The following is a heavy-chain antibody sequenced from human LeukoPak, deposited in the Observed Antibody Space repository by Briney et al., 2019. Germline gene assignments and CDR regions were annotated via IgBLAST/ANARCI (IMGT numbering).Heavy chain of an antibody. D-gene: IGHD3-16*01. CDR3: ARDFGPRLYAFDV. CDR2: ISSSGSTI. Sequence: AGGSLRLSCAASGFTFSSYEMNWVRQAPGKGLEWVSYISSSGSTIYYADSVKGRFTISRDNAKNSLYLQMNSLRAEDTAVYFCARDFGPRLYAFDVWGQGTMITVSS. V-gene: IGHV3-48*03. CDR1: GFTFSSYE. J-gene: IGHJ3*01.